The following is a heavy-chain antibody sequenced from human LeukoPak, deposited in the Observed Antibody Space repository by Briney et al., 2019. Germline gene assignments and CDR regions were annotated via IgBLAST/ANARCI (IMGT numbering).Heavy chain of an antibody. CDR1: GYTFSSYG. Sequence: ASVKVSCRASGYTFSSYGISWVRQAPGQGLEWMGIINPSGGSTSYAQKFQGRVTMTRDTSTSTVYMELSSLRSEDTAVYYCARAGPSGYSSSSGDAFDIWGQGTMVTVSS. D-gene: IGHD6-6*01. J-gene: IGHJ3*02. CDR2: INPSGGST. V-gene: IGHV1-46*01. CDR3: ARAGPSGYSSSSGDAFDI.